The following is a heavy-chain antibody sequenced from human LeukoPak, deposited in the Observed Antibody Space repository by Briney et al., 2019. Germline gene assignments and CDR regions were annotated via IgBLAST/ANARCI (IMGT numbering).Heavy chain of an antibody. J-gene: IGHJ4*02. CDR2: IHSADSNT. CDR1: GYSFTNYG. D-gene: IGHD4-17*01. CDR3: AGARHGDYRWDY. V-gene: IGHV5-51*01. Sequence: GESLKISCKDSGYSFTNYGIGWVRQMPGKGLEWMGIIHSADSNTKYSPSFQGQVTISADKSISTAYLQWSGLKASGTAMYYCAGARHGDYRWDYWGQGTLVTVSS.